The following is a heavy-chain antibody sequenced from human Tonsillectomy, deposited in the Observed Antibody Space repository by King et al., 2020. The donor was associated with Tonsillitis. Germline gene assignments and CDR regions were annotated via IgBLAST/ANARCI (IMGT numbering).Heavy chain of an antibody. Sequence: VQLVESGGGVVQPGRSLRLSCAASGFTFSNYPMHWVRQGPGKGLEWVAVISYDGSNKFYADSVKGRFTISRDNSKNTLYLQMNSLRAEDTAVYYCARDQEGGGALLPDYWGQGTLVTVSS. J-gene: IGHJ4*02. CDR1: GFTFSNYP. V-gene: IGHV3-30*04. CDR3: ARDQEGGGALLPDY. CDR2: ISYDGSNK. D-gene: IGHD3-16*01.